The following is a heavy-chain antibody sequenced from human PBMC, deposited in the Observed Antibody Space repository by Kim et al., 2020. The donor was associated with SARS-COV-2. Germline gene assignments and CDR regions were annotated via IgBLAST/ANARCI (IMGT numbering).Heavy chain of an antibody. J-gene: IGHJ6*02. CDR2: IWYDGSNK. D-gene: IGHD5-18*01. Sequence: GGSLRLSCAASGFTFSSYGMHWVRQAPGKGLEWVAVIWYDGSNKYYADSVKGRFTISRDNSKNTLYLQMNSPRAEDTAVYYCAKERGYGPYYYGMDVWGQGTTVTVSS. CDR1: GFTFSSYG. CDR3: AKERGYGPYYYGMDV. V-gene: IGHV3-33*06.